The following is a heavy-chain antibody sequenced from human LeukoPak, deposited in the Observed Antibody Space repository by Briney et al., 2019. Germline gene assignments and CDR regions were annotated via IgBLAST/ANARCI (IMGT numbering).Heavy chain of an antibody. CDR1: GYTFTSYG. D-gene: IGHD6-13*01. V-gene: IGHV1-18*01. Sequence: ASVKVSCKASGYTFTSYGISWVRQAPGLGLEWMGWISAYNGNTNYAQKLQGRVTMTTDTSTSTAYMELRSLRSDDTAVYYCARDWDGYSSPGDWFDPWGQGTLVTVSS. CDR2: ISAYNGNT. CDR3: ARDWDGYSSPGDWFDP. J-gene: IGHJ5*02.